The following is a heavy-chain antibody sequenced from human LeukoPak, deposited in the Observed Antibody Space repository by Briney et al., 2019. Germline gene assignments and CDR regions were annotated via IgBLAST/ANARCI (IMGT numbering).Heavy chain of an antibody. D-gene: IGHD2-15*01. J-gene: IGHJ5*02. CDR1: GFTFRIYG. CDR3: ARGADGVSSNSRGWFDP. CDR2: ISGSGGST. Sequence: PGGSLRLSCAASGFTFRIYGMHWVRQAPGKGLEWVSAISGSGGSTYYADSVKGRFTISRDNSKNTLYLQMNSLRAEDTAVYSCARGADGVSSNSRGWFDPWGQGTLVTVSS. V-gene: IGHV3-23*01.